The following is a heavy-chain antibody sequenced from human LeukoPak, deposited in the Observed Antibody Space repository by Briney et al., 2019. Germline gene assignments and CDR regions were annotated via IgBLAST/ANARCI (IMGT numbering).Heavy chain of an antibody. CDR2: LNYNGGNT. CDR3: AQISADTSRNRWADFDS. Sequence: PGGSLRLSCAASGFTFSTYAMTWLRQAPGKGLEWVSALNYNGGNTYYADSVKGRFTISRDNSKNMLYLQVNSLRAEDTAIYYCAQISADTSRNRWADFDSWGQGILVTVSS. CDR1: GFTFSTYA. D-gene: IGHD5-18*01. V-gene: IGHV3-23*01. J-gene: IGHJ4*02.